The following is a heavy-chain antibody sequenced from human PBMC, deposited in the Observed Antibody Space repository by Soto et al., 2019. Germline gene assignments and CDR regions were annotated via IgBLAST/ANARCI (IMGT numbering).Heavy chain of an antibody. CDR2: IRGGDGGT. J-gene: IGHJ4*02. CDR1: GFTFSHYA. CDR3: TKKFHFGSGTSLYGFAY. Sequence: EVQLLESGGGLVQPGGSLRLSCAASGFTFSHYAMSWVRQAPGRGLEWVPTIRGGDGGTYYEDTVKGRLTISRDNSKNPLYLQMNSLRAEDTAVYYCTKKFHFGSGTSLYGFAYWGQGTLVTLS. D-gene: IGHD3-10*01. V-gene: IGHV3-23*01.